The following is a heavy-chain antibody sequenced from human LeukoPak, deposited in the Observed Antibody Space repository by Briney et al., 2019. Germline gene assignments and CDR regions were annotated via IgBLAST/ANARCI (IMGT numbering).Heavy chain of an antibody. V-gene: IGHV4-39*01. CDR1: GGSISSRTYF. J-gene: IGHJ4*02. D-gene: IGHD2-15*01. Sequence: PSETLSLTCTVSGGSISSRTYFWGWIRQPPGKGLEWIGNIYYSSWSTYYNPSLKSPVTISVDTSKNQFFLKLSSVTAADTAVYYCASQVYCSAGSCYSSFWGQGTLVTVSS. CDR3: ASQVYCSAGSCYSSF. CDR2: IYYSSWST.